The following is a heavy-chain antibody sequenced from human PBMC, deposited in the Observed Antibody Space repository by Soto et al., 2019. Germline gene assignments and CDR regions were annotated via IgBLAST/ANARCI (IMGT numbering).Heavy chain of an antibody. V-gene: IGHV3-48*01. J-gene: IGHJ4*02. Sequence: GGSLRLSCAASGFTFSSYSMNWVRQAPGKGLEWVSSISSSSSTIYYADSVKGRFTISRDNAKNSLYLQMNSLRAEDTAVYYCARGEDSGYDRLNWGQGTLVTVSS. CDR3: ARGEDSGYDRLN. D-gene: IGHD5-12*01. CDR1: GFTFSSYS. CDR2: ISSSSSTI.